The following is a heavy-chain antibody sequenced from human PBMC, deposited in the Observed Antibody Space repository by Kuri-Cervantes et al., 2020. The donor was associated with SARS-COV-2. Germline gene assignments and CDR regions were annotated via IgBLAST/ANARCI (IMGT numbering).Heavy chain of an antibody. J-gene: IGHJ4*02. Sequence: GESLKISCAASGFTFSDCTMHWVRQAPGKGLEWVSSISGSGSATYYADSVKGRFTISRDNSKNTLNLQMNSLRDEDTAVYYCAKDGEIIAVAGPPDYWGQGTLVTVSS. CDR2: ISGSGSAT. CDR3: AKDGEIIAVAGPPDY. V-gene: IGHV3-23*01. CDR1: GFTFSDCT. D-gene: IGHD6-19*01.